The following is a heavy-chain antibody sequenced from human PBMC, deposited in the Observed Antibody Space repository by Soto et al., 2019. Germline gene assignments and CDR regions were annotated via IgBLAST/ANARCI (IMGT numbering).Heavy chain of an antibody. D-gene: IGHD3-10*01. V-gene: IGHV4-30-4*01. Sequence: SETLSLTCTVSGGSISSGDYYWSCIRQPPGKGLEWIGYIYYSGSTYYNPSLKSRVTISVDTSKNQFSLKLSSVTAADTAVYYCARKGSGSYPSGYYYYYGMDVWGQGTTVTVSS. J-gene: IGHJ6*02. CDR1: GGSISSGDYY. CDR3: ARKGSGSYPSGYYYYYGMDV. CDR2: IYYSGST.